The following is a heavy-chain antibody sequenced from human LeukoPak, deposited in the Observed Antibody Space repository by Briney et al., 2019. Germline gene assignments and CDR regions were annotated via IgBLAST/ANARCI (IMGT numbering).Heavy chain of an antibody. Sequence: SVKVSCKAFGGTFSSYAISWVRQAPGQGLEWMGRIIPIFGTANYAQKFQGSVTITTDESTSTAYMELSSLRSEDTAVYYCARAYGDSPFDYWGQGTLVTVSS. J-gene: IGHJ4*02. D-gene: IGHD4-17*01. CDR2: IIPIFGTA. CDR1: GGTFSSYA. V-gene: IGHV1-69*05. CDR3: ARAYGDSPFDY.